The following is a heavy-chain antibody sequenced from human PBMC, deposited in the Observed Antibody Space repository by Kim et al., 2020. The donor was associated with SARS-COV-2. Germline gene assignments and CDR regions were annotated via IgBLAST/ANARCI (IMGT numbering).Heavy chain of an antibody. J-gene: IGHJ4*02. CDR3: ITDLSITIIREGFDY. CDR2: IKSKIEGETT. Sequence: GGSLRLSCAASGFTFSYSWMSWVRQAPGKGLEWVGRIKSKIEGETTDYAAPVKGRSTISRDDSKNTLYLQMNSLKTEDTAIYYCITDLSITIIREGFDYWGQGTLVTVSS. D-gene: IGHD3-10*01. V-gene: IGHV3-15*01. CDR1: GFTFSYSW.